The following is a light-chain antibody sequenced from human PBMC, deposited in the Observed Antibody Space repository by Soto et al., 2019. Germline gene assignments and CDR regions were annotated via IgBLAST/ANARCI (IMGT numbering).Light chain of an antibody. Sequence: QSALTQPPSASGSPEQSVTISCTGTSSDVGGYNYVSWYQQHPGKAPKLMIYEVSKRPSGVPDRFSGSKSGNTASLTVSGLQAEDEADYYCSSYAGSNNPAVFGGGTQLTVL. CDR2: EVS. CDR1: SSDVGGYNY. CDR3: SSYAGSNNPAV. V-gene: IGLV2-8*01. J-gene: IGLJ7*01.